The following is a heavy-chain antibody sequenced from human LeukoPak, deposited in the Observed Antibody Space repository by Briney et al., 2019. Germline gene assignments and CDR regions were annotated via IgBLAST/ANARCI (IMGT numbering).Heavy chain of an antibody. D-gene: IGHD2-2*01. V-gene: IGHV3-23*01. Sequence: PGGSLRDSCADSGFIFISYAMRAVCQAPGKGLEWVSGISGSGYDTYYADSVKGRVTISRDNSKNTLYLQMNRLRAEDTAVYYCARLGYCDSTSCQDVDVWGKGTTVTVSS. CDR3: ARLGYCDSTSCQDVDV. CDR1: GFIFISYA. J-gene: IGHJ6*04. CDR2: ISGSGYDT.